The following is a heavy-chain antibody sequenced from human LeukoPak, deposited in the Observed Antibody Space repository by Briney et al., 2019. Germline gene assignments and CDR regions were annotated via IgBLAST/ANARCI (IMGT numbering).Heavy chain of an antibody. CDR1: GFAFSSYA. V-gene: IGHV3-9*01. D-gene: IGHD3-22*01. Sequence: PGGSLRLSCAASGFAFSSYAMHWVRQAPGKGLEWVSGISWNSGSIGYADSVKGRFTISRDNAKNSLYLQMNSLRAEDTALYYCAKDRYYYDSSGYDYWGQGTLVTVSS. CDR2: ISWNSGSI. J-gene: IGHJ4*02. CDR3: AKDRYYYDSSGYDY.